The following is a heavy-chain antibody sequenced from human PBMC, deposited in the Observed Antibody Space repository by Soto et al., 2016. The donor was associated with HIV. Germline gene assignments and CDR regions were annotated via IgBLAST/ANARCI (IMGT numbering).Heavy chain of an antibody. V-gene: IGHV1-69-2*01. CDR1: GYTFTDYY. D-gene: IGHD3-10*01. J-gene: IGHJ6*03. Sequence: EVQLVQSGAEVKKPGATVKISCKVSGYTFTDYYMHWVQQAPGKGLEWMGLVDPEDGETIYAEKFQGRVTITADTSTDTAYMEPSSLRSEDTAVYYCATSPRXWFGARRDYYYYINVWGKGTTVTVSS. CDR3: ATSPRXWFGARRDYYYYINV. CDR2: VDPEDGET.